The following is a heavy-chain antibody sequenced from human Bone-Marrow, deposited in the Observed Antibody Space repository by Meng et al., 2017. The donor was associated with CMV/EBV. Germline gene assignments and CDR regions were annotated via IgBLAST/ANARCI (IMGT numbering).Heavy chain of an antibody. J-gene: IGHJ6*02. CDR2: IKQDGSEK. CDR1: GVTFGDYA. V-gene: IGHV3-7*01. D-gene: IGHD3-3*01. CDR3: AREGYDFWSGYYGYYGMDV. Sequence: GGSLRLSCTVSGVTFGDYAMSWVRQAPGKGLEWVANIKQDGSEKYYVDSVKGRFTISRDNAKNSLYLQMNSLRAEDTAVYYCAREGYDFWSGYYGYYGMDVWGQGTTVTVSS.